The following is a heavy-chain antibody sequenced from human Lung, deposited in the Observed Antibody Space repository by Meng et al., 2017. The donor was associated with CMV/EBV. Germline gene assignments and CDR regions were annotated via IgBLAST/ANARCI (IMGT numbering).Heavy chain of an antibody. Sequence: SFSGYSCSWIRQPPGKGLEWIGEINHSGSTNYNPSLKSRVTISVDTSKNQFSLKLSSVTAADTAVYYCARRRVLITIFGVVLDRSFDYWGQGTLVTVSS. CDR3: ARRRVLITIFGVVLDRSFDY. D-gene: IGHD3-3*01. V-gene: IGHV4-34*01. CDR1: SFSGYS. J-gene: IGHJ4*02. CDR2: INHSGST.